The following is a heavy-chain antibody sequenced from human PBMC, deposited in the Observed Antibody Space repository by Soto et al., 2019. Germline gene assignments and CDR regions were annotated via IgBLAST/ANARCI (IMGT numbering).Heavy chain of an antibody. CDR3: ARARVVTRSNYLVPLYPGIDV. CDR2: ITAGNGNT. J-gene: IGHJ6*04. Sequence: ASVKVSCKASGYTFTSYAMHWVRQAPGQRLEWRGWITAGNGNTKYSQKFQGRGTITRDTSASTAYRELSSLRSEDTAVYYCARARVVTRSNYLVPLYPGIDVWGKGTTANGS. CDR1: GYTFTSYA. D-gene: IGHD1-7*01. V-gene: IGHV1-3*01.